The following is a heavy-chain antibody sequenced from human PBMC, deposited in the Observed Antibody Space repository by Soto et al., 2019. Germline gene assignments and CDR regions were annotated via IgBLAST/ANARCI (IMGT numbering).Heavy chain of an antibody. CDR3: ARVGIAAAGIIYYYYGMDV. CDR2: TYYRSKWYN. D-gene: IGHD6-13*01. Sequence: SQTLSLTCAISGDSVSSNSAAWNWIRQSPSRGLEWLGRTYYRSKWYNDYAVSVKSRISISPDTSKNQFSLQLNSVTPEDTAVYYCARVGIAAAGIIYYYYGMDVWGQGTTVTVSS. V-gene: IGHV6-1*01. CDR1: GDSVSSNSAA. J-gene: IGHJ6*02.